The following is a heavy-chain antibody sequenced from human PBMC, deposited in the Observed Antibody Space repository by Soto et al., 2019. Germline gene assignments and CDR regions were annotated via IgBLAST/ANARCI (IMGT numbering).Heavy chain of an antibody. D-gene: IGHD5-18*01. Sequence: VQLQQWGAGLLKPSETLSLTCAVYGGSFSGYYWSWIRQPPGKGLEWIGEINHSGSTNYNPSLKSRVTISVDTSKNQFSLKLSSVTAADTAVYYCARKVDTAMGSYYFDYWGQGTLVTVSS. CDR1: GGSFSGYY. J-gene: IGHJ4*02. CDR3: ARKVDTAMGSYYFDY. CDR2: INHSGST. V-gene: IGHV4-34*01.